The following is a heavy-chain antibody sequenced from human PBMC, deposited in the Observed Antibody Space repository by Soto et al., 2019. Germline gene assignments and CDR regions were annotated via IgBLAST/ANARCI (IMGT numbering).Heavy chain of an antibody. CDR3: AIRYYDFWSGYSTYYYYYSGTAV. CDR1: GGTFSSYA. J-gene: IGHJ6*02. Sequence: SGKVSCKASGGTFSSYAISCVRQAPGQGLEWMGGIIPIFGTANYAQKFQGRVTITADESTSTAYMELSSLRSEDTAVYYCAIRYYDFWSGYSTYYYYYSGTAVWGHGTTVPVSS. D-gene: IGHD3-3*01. CDR2: IIPIFGTA. V-gene: IGHV1-69*13.